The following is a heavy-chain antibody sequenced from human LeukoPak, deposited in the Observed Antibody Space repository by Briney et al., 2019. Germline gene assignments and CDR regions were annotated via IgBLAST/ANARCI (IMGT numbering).Heavy chain of an antibody. V-gene: IGHV4-59*01. CDR1: GGSISGYY. CDR3: ARSPPYCSSPGCYIGWFDP. CDR2: IYYSGST. J-gene: IGHJ5*02. Sequence: SETLSLTCTVSGGSISGYYWKWIRQPPGKGLEWIGFIYYSGSTNYNPSLKSRVTISVDTSKNQFSLKLSSVTAADTAVYYCARSPPYCSSPGCYIGWFDPWGQGTLVTVSS. D-gene: IGHD2-2*02.